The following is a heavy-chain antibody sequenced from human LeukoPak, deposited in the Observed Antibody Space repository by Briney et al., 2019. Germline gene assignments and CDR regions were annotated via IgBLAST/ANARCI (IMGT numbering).Heavy chain of an antibody. CDR2: VFDSGST. D-gene: IGHD1-1*01. CDR1: GASFSTNY. V-gene: IGHV4-59*01. CDR3: ARLYQQSKWKCYYYYMDV. J-gene: IGHJ6*03. Sequence: KPSETLSLTCSVSGASFSTNYWSWIRQPPGRGLEWIGYVFDSGSTNYNPSLKSRVTISVDTSTKQFSLRLSSVTAADTAVYYCARLYQQSKWKCYYYYMDVWGKGTAVTVSS.